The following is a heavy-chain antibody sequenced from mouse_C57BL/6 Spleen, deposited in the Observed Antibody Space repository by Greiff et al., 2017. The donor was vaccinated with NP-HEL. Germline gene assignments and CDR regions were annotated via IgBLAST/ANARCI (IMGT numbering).Heavy chain of an antibody. CDR3: AREGGYYGFDY. D-gene: IGHD1-1*01. Sequence: QVQLKQPGAELVKPGASVKLSCKASGYTFTSYWMHWVKQRPGQGLEWIGMIHPNSGSTNYNEKFKSKATLTVDKSSSTAYMQLSSLTSEDSAVYYCAREGGYYGFDYWGQGTTLTVSS. CDR1: GYTFTSYW. CDR2: IHPNSGST. V-gene: IGHV1-64*01. J-gene: IGHJ2*01.